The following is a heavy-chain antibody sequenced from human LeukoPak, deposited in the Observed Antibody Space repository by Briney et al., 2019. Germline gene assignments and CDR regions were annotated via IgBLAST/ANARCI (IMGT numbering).Heavy chain of an antibody. CDR2: VYNSGST. Sequence: SETLSLTCTVSGGSISIYYWSWIRQPPGKGLEWIGYVYNSGSTNYSPSLKSRVTISVDTSKNQFSLRLSSVTASDTAVYYCVRDRELNYWGQGALVTVSS. V-gene: IGHV4-59*01. CDR3: VRDRELNY. D-gene: IGHD1-26*01. J-gene: IGHJ4*02. CDR1: GGSISIYY.